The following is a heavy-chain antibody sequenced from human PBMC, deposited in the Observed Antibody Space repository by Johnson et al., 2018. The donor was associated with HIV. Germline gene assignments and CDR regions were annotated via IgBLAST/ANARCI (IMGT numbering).Heavy chain of an antibody. CDR1: GFRFSDHY. V-gene: IGHV3-15*01. D-gene: IGHD2-2*01. CDR2: IKSKTDGGTT. Sequence: EVQLVESGGGLVQPGGSLRLSCVASGFRFSDHYMSWIRQAPGKGLEWVGRIKSKTDGGTTDYVAPVKGRFTISRDDSKNTLYLQMNSLKTEDTAVYYCTTEKHAPRAFDIWGQGTMVTVSS. CDR3: TTEKHAPRAFDI. J-gene: IGHJ3*02.